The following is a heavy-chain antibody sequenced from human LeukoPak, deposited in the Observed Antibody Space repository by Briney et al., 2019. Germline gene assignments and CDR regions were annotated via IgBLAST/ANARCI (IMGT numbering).Heavy chain of an antibody. V-gene: IGHV3-7*01. CDR1: GFTFSSYW. Sequence: PRGSLRLSCAASGFTFSSYWMTWVRQAPTKGLEWVANIKEDGTEKFYVDSVKGRFTISRVNAKNSLYLQINSLRAEDTAVYYCARDQFSGYYDYWGQGTLVTVSS. CDR3: ARDQFSGYYDY. CDR2: IKEDGTEK. J-gene: IGHJ4*02. D-gene: IGHD3-22*01.